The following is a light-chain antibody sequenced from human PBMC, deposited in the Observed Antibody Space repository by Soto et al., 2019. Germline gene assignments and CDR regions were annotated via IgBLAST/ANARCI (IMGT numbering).Light chain of an antibody. CDR2: GAS. V-gene: IGKV3-15*01. Sequence: EIVMTQSPATLSVSPGERATLSCRASQIVASNLAWYQQKPGQAPGLLIYGASTRATGIPARFSGSGSGTEFTLTISSLQSEDFAFYFCQQFHNWPYTFGQGTQLEI. CDR3: QQFHNWPYT. CDR1: QIVASN. J-gene: IGKJ2*01.